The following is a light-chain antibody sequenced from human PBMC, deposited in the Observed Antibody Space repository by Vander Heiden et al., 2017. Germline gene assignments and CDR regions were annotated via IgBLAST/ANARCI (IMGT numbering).Light chain of an antibody. CDR2: ANS. Sequence: QSVLTQPPSVSGAPGPRVTISCTGSSSNIGAGYDVHWYQHLPGTAPKLLIYANSNRPSGVPDRFSGSKSGTSASLAITGLQAEDEADYYCQSYDSSLSGVVFGGGTKLTVL. J-gene: IGLJ2*01. CDR1: SSNIGAGYD. V-gene: IGLV1-40*01. CDR3: QSYDSSLSGVV.